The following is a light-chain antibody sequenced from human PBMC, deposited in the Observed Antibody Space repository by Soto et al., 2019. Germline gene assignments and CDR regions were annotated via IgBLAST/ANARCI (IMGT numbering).Light chain of an antibody. CDR3: CTYAGRYTPV. J-gene: IGLJ1*01. CDR2: DVT. Sequence: QSALTQSRSVSGSPGQSVTISCTGTSSDVGGYNFVSWFQQYPAKAPKLIIFDVTNRPSGVPDRFSGSKSGNTASLTISGLQPDDEADYYCCTYAGRYTPVVGTGTKLTVL. V-gene: IGLV2-11*01. CDR1: SSDVGGYNF.